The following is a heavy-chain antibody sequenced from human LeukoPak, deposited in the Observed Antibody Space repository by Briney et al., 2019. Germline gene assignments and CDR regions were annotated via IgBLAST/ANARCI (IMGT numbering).Heavy chain of an antibody. Sequence: SETLSLTCTVSGGSISSYYWSWIRQPPGKGLEWIGYIYYSGSTNYNPSLKSRVTISVDTSKNQFSLKLSSVTAADTAVYYCARLSDYYDSSGYDAFDIWGQGTMVTVSS. D-gene: IGHD3-22*01. V-gene: IGHV4-59*08. CDR3: ARLSDYYDSSGYDAFDI. J-gene: IGHJ3*02. CDR1: GGSISSYY. CDR2: IYYSGST.